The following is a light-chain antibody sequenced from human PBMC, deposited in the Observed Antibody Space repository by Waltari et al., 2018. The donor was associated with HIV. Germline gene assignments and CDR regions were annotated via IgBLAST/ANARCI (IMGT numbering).Light chain of an antibody. CDR1: QGIIRW. CDR2: AAS. J-gene: IGKJ3*01. CDR3: QQANSFPHT. V-gene: IGKV1-12*01. Sequence: IQMSQSPSSVSASVGDSVTITCRASQGIIRWLAWYQQKPGKAPKLLIYAASSLRSGVPPRFSGSGSGTDFTLTISSLQPEDFATYYCQQANSFPHTFGPGTKVDIK.